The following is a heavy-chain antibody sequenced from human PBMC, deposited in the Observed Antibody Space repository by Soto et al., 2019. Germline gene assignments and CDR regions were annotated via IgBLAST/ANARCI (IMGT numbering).Heavy chain of an antibody. J-gene: IGHJ4*02. V-gene: IGHV1-8*01. CDR1: GYAFTSHD. D-gene: IGHD2-8*01. CDR3: VRAPPEHSND. Sequence: GASVKVSCKASGYAFTSHDINWVRQATGQGLEWMGWLNPNTGDTGYAQKFQGRVTMTRNTSISTAYMALSSLRSEDTAVYYCVRAPPEHSNDWGQGARVTVSS. CDR2: LNPNTGDT.